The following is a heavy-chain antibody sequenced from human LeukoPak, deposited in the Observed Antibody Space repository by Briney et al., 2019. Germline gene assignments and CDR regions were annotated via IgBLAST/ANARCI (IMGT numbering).Heavy chain of an antibody. CDR3: ARVGRSRGSLPNSYYYMDV. J-gene: IGHJ6*03. V-gene: IGHV1-69*05. CDR2: SIIMFGSA. D-gene: IGHD1-26*01. Sequence: SGKVCFTASGAIFNSYSISWVRQGHGQGLEWMGVSIIMFGSANYAQTFQDRVTITTDQSTRTAYMELSSLSSEDTAVYYCARVGRSRGSLPNSYYYMDVWGTGTTVTVSS. CDR1: GAIFNSYS.